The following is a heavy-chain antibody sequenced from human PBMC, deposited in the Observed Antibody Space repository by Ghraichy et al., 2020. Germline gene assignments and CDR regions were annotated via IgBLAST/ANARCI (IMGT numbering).Heavy chain of an antibody. V-gene: IGHV4-59*01. D-gene: IGHD5-18*01. Sequence: ETLSLTCTVSGGSISSYYWSWIRQPPGKGLEWIGYIYYSGSTNYNPSLKSRVTISVDTSKNQFSLKLSSVTAADTAVYYCARRRGYSYGLIAAFDIWGQGTMVTVSS. CDR2: IYYSGST. CDR1: GGSISSYY. J-gene: IGHJ3*02. CDR3: ARRRGYSYGLIAAFDI.